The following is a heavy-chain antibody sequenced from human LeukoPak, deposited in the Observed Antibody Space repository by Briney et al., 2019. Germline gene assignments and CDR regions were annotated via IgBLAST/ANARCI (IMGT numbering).Heavy chain of an antibody. CDR1: GGSISSSNYY. CDR3: ARHSSSSFNFDH. CDR2: IYYSGST. Sequence: PSETLSLTCTVSGGSISSSNYYWGWIRQPPGKGLEWIGSIYYSGSTYYNPSLKSRVTISVDTSKNQFSLKLSSVTAAGTAVYNCARHSSSSFNFDHWGQGTLVTVSS. D-gene: IGHD6-13*01. J-gene: IGHJ4*02. V-gene: IGHV4-39*01.